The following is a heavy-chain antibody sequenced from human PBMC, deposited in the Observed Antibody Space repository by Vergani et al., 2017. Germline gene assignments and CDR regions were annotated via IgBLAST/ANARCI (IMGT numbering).Heavy chain of an antibody. CDR2: IYYSGST. CDR1: GGSISSYY. D-gene: IGHD3-3*01. CDR3: ARVKGGPVYYDFWSGYYYFDY. J-gene: IGHJ4*02. V-gene: IGHV4-59*01. Sequence: QVQLQESGPGLVKPSETLSLTCTVSGGSISSYYWSWIRQPPGKGLEWIGYIYYSGSTNYNPSLKSRVTISVDTSKNQFSLKLSSVTAADTAVYYCARVKGGPVYYDFWSGYYYFDYWGQGTLVTVSS.